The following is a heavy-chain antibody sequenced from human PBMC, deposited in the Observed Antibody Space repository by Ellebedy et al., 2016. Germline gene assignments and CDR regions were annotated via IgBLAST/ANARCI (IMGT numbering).Heavy chain of an antibody. V-gene: IGHV1-69*06. CDR2: IIPIFGTA. Sequence: SVKVSXKASGGTFSSYASSWVRQAPGQGLEWMGGIIPIFGTANYAQKFQGRVTITADKSTSTAYMELSSLRSEDTAVYYCARAPHCSSTSCYYYFDYWGQGTLVTVSS. J-gene: IGHJ4*02. D-gene: IGHD2-2*01. CDR3: ARAPHCSSTSCYYYFDY. CDR1: GGTFSSYA.